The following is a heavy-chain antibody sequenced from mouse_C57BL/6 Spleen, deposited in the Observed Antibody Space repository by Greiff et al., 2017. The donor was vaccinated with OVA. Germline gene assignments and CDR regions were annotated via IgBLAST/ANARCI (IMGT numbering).Heavy chain of an antibody. CDR2: ISSGGDYI. V-gene: IGHV5-9-1*02. CDR1: GFTFSSYA. Sequence: EVQLQESGEGLVKPGGSLKLSCAASGFTFSSYAMSWVRQTPEKRLEWVAYISSGGDYIYYADTVKGRFTISRDNARNTLYLQMSSLKSEDTAMYYCTRGDYYGSSYEYFDVWGTGTTVTVSS. D-gene: IGHD1-1*01. J-gene: IGHJ1*03. CDR3: TRGDYYGSSYEYFDV.